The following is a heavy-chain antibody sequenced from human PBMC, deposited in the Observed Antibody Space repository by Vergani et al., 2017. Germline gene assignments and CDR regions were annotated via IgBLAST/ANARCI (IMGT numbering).Heavy chain of an antibody. D-gene: IGHD6-6*01. V-gene: IGHV4-39*01. CDR2: IYDSRNN. CDR1: GMSISNNNYY. CDR3: ARHLRQLSRNDVFDI. J-gene: IGHJ3*02. Sequence: QLQLQESGPRLVKPSETLSLTCSLSGMSISNNNYYWGWIRQPPGKGREWIGSIYDSRNNNYSPSLKSRVSISVDTSKNQFSLNLTSVTAADTAVYYCARHLRQLSRNDVFDIWGHGTVVTVAS.